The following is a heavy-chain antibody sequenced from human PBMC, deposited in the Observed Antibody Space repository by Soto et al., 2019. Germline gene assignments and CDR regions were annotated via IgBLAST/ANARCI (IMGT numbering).Heavy chain of an antibody. CDR3: AKNIVRGHWYFDL. V-gene: IGHV3-30*18. J-gene: IGHJ2*01. D-gene: IGHD3-10*01. CDR1: GIAFSGCG. Sequence: QVQLVESGGGVVQPGTSLRLSCAASGIAFSGCGMFWVRQTPSKGLEWVAAISSDGSQKYYADSVKGRFTISRDNSKNTLYVQMNGLTTGDTAVYYCAKNIVRGHWYFDLWGRGTLVTVSS. CDR2: ISSDGSQK.